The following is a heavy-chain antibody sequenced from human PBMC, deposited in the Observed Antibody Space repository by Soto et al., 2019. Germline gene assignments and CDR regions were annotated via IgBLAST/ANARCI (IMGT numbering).Heavy chain of an antibody. Sequence: TLSLPCLFSRQYNKSNFLWGLGRPSPGEELKRICEIYYIGSAIYTPSLKNRVTLSLDDSKNDFSLILDSFTAADTAIYYCLSSFILSGGSYKGLIRLHYFDTWGPGTLVTVSS. CDR1: RQYNKSNFL. CDR2: IYYIGSA. V-gene: IGHV4-4*02. J-gene: IGHJ4*02. D-gene: IGHD3-3*01. CDR3: LSSFILSGGSYKGLIRLHYFDT.